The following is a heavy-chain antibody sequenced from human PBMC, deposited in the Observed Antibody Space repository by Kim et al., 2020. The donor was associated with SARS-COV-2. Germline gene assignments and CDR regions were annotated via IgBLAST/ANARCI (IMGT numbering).Heavy chain of an antibody. Sequence: GGSLRLSCTTSGFTFFGYAMSWVRQAPGKGLVWVSRIDGSDGTTYYADSVKGRFSISRDDSRNTLYLQMNALRADDTAPYYCPKGGGAMIGDYCGWG. V-gene: IGHV3-23*01. J-gene: IGHJ6*03. CDR3: PKGGGAMIGDYCG. CDR1: GFTFFGYA. CDR2: IDGSDGTT. D-gene: IGHD3-10*02.